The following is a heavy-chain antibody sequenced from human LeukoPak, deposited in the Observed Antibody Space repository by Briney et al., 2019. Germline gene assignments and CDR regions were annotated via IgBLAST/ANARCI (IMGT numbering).Heavy chain of an antibody. Sequence: DSVQGRFTISRDNSKNTLYLQMNSLRAEDTAVFYCARDRYCSGGRCPEYYYGMDVWGQGATVTVSS. J-gene: IGHJ6*02. CDR3: ARDRYCSGGRCPEYYYGMDV. D-gene: IGHD2-15*01. V-gene: IGHV3-30*01.